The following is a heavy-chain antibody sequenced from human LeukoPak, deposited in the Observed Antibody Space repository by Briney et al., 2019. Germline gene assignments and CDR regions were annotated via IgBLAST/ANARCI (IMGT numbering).Heavy chain of an antibody. CDR3: AKDPRPYSSSSNYYYFMDV. D-gene: IGHD6-6*01. V-gene: IGHV3-30*02. CDR1: GFTFIVYV. CDR2: IQYDENNE. Sequence: AGGSLLLSCAAYGFTFIVYVIHWVPQTPPKGLEWDAFIQYDENNEHYADSVKGRFTISRDNSKNTLHLEMNSLRGEDTAVYYCAKDPRPYSSSSNYYYFMDVWGSGTTVTVSS. J-gene: IGHJ6*03.